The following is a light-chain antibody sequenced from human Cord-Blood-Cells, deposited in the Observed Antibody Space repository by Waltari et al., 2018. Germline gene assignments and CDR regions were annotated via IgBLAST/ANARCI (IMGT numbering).Light chain of an antibody. CDR3: QQSYSTPFT. CDR2: AAS. J-gene: IGKJ3*01. V-gene: IGKV1-39*01. Sequence: DIQMTQSPSSLSASVGDRVTITCRASQSISSYLNWYQQKPGKAPKLLIYAASSLQSGVPSRFSSSGSGTYFTLTISSLQPTDFATYYCQQSYSTPFTFGPGTKVDIK. CDR1: QSISSY.